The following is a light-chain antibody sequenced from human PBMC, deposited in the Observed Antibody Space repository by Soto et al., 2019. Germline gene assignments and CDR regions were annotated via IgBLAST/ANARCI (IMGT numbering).Light chain of an antibody. CDR2: AAS. J-gene: IGKJ1*01. Sequence: AIQMTQSPSSLSASVGDRVTITCRASQGIRNELSWFQKRPGNDPTLLISAASRLQSGVPSRFSGRGSGTDFNLTISRLQTEDFATYYCLQDYDYPRTFGQGTKLDIK. V-gene: IGKV1-6*01. CDR1: QGIRNE. CDR3: LQDYDYPRT.